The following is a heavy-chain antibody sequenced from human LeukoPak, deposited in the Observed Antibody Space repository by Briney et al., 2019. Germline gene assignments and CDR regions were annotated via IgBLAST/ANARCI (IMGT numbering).Heavy chain of an antibody. CDR3: ARDVGRWYWGWFDP. V-gene: IGHV4-39*07. J-gene: IGHJ5*02. Sequence: SETLSLTCTVSGGSISNRSYYWGWIRQPPGKGLEWIGKISDSGNTYYSPSLRSRVTISIDTSKNQFSLKLSSVTAADTAVYYCARDVGRWYWGWFDPWGQGTLVTVSS. CDR1: GGSISNRSYY. CDR2: ISDSGNT. D-gene: IGHD2-8*02.